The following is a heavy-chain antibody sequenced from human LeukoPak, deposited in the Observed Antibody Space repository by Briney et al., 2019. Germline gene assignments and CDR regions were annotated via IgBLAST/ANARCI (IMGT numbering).Heavy chain of an antibody. D-gene: IGHD2-2*01. CDR2: IIPIFGTA. V-gene: IGHV1-69*13. J-gene: IGHJ5*02. CDR1: GGTFSSCA. Sequence: SVKVSCKASGGTFSSCAISWVRQAPGQGLEWMGGIIPIFGTANYAQKFQGRVTIAADESTSTAYMELSSLRSEDTAVYYCARDLGNIVVDPNWFDPWGQGTLVTVSS. CDR3: ARDLGNIVVDPNWFDP.